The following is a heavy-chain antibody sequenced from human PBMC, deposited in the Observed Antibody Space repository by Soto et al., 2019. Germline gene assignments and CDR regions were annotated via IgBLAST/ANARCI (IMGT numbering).Heavy chain of an antibody. CDR2: INTDGSVT. J-gene: IGHJ4*01. V-gene: IGHV3-74*01. CDR1: GFTFSSYW. D-gene: IGHD3-10*01. CDR3: ARDLAASGSF. Sequence: EVQPVESGGGLVQPGGSLRLSCAASGFTFSSYWKHWVRRAPGKGLEWVSRINTDGSVTNYADSVKGRFTISRDNAKNTLCLQMNSLRAEDTAVYYCARDLAASGSFWGHGTVVTASS.